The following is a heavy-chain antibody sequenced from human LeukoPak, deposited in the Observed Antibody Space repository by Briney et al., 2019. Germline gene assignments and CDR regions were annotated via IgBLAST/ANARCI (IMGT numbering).Heavy chain of an antibody. D-gene: IGHD5-12*01. J-gene: IGHJ4*02. Sequence: GRSLRLSCAASGFTFSSYAMHWVRQAPGKGLEWVAVISYDGSNKYYADSVKGRFTISRDNSKNTLYLQMNSLRAEDTAVYYCARDFLLATLDYWGRGTLVTVSS. CDR2: ISYDGSNK. V-gene: IGHV3-30*04. CDR1: GFTFSSYA. CDR3: ARDFLLATLDY.